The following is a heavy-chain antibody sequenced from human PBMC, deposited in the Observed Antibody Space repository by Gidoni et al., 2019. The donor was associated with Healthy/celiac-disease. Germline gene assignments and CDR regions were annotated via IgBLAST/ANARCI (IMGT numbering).Heavy chain of an antibody. D-gene: IGHD1-26*01. CDR1: GYSFTSYW. CDR3: ASSFIVGATVDAFDI. CDR2: IDPSDSYT. J-gene: IGHJ3*02. V-gene: IGHV5-10-1*03. Sequence: DVQLLQSGAEVNKPVESLRLSCKGSGYSFTSYWISWVRQMPGKGLEWMGRIDPSDSYTNYSPSFQGHVTISADKSISTAYLQWSSLKAADTAMYYCASSFIVGATVDAFDIWGQGTMVTVSS.